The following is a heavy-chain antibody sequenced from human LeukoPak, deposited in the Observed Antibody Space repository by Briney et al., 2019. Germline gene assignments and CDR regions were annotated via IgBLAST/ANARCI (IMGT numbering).Heavy chain of an antibody. J-gene: IGHJ6*03. D-gene: IGHD3-10*01. CDR2: IYFSGST. Sequence: SETLSLTCTISGGSIDTSDYYWGWIRQPPGKGLEWVGSIYFSGSTYYNPSLKSRVTISVDTSKNQFSLKLSSVTAADTAVYYCARVAGEYYYGSGSYYGSNYYYYYMDVWGKGTTVTISS. CDR3: ARVAGEYYYGSGSYYGSNYYYYYMDV. CDR1: GGSIDTSDYY. V-gene: IGHV4-39*07.